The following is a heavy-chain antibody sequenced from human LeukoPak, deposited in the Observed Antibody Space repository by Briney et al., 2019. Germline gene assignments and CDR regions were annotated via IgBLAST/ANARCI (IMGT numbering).Heavy chain of an antibody. CDR2: INGDGSTT. CDR1: GFSFRSCW. V-gene: IGHV3-74*01. J-gene: IGHJ3*01. D-gene: IGHD3-3*01. CDR3: ASLVGGYYPPVEAFDV. Sequence: PGGSLRLSCAASGFSFRSCWMHWVRQAPGKELVWVSRINGDGSTTNYADSVRGRFTISSDNAKNTLYLQMNSLRADDSAVYFCASLVGGYYPPVEAFDVWGQGTMVTVSS.